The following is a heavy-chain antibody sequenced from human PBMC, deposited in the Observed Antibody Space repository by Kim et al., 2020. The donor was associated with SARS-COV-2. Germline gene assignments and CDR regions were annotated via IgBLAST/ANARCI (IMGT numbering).Heavy chain of an antibody. CDR3: AKDQSGNYYYYSGMDV. CDR1: GFRFSSHA. D-gene: IGHD1-26*01. Sequence: GGSLRLSCVASGFRFSSHAMTWVRQAPGKGLERVSIISGGGDTIYYADSVKGRFTVSRDNSKNTLYLQMNSLRAEDTALYFCAKDQSGNYYYYSGMDVWGPGTTVTVSS. J-gene: IGHJ6*02. V-gene: IGHV3-23*01. CDR2: ISGGGDTI.